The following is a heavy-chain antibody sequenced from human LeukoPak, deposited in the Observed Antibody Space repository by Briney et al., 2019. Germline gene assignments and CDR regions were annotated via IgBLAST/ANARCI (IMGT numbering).Heavy chain of an antibody. CDR2: INTSGRTK. CDR1: GFIFSSHE. J-gene: IGHJ6*02. CDR3: ARGDYGAFYGMDV. V-gene: IGHV3-48*03. D-gene: IGHD4-17*01. Sequence: PGGSLRLSCGASGFIFSSHEMSWVRQAPGKGLEWVSFINTSGRTKYYADSVKGRFTISRDNAQNALYLQMNSLKVEDTAIYYCARGDYGAFYGMDVWGPGTTVTVSS.